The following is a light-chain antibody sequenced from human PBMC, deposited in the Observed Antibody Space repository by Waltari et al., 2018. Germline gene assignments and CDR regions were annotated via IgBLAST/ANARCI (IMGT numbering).Light chain of an antibody. CDR2: DSS. CDR1: QSVGRT. J-gene: IGKJ1*01. V-gene: IGKV3-20*01. Sequence: EIVLTQSPASLSLSPGDRATLPCRASQSVGRTLAWYQQRPGQAPRLLIYDSSNRATGIPDRFSGSGSGTDFSLTISGLEPEDFAVYYCQKYGTRPATFGQGTKVEVK. CDR3: QKYGTRPAT.